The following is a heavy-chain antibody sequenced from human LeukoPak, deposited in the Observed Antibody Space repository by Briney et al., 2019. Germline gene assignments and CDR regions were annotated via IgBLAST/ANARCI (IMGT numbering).Heavy chain of an antibody. Sequence: KPSETLSLTCTVSGGSISSSNYYWGWIRQPPGKGLEWIGSNYYSGSTYYNPSLKSRVTISVDTSKNQFSLKLSSVTAADTTVYYCARGKSVTAIFGYYYGMDVWGQGTTVTVSS. CDR1: GGSISSSNYY. D-gene: IGHD2-21*02. V-gene: IGHV4-39*07. CDR2: NYYSGST. J-gene: IGHJ6*02. CDR3: ARGKSVTAIFGYYYGMDV.